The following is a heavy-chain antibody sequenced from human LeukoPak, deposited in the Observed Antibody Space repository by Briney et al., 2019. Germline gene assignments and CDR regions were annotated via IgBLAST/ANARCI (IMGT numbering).Heavy chain of an antibody. J-gene: IGHJ3*01. Sequence: PGRSLRLSCAATGFAFSSYGMHWVRQVPGKGLEWMALMWYDGSNEYYADSVKGRFTISRDNSKNTLYLQMNSLRAEDTAVYYCARVPYVFDLWGQGTMVTVSS. CDR3: ARVPYVFDL. CDR1: GFAFSSYG. CDR2: MWYDGSNE. V-gene: IGHV3-33*01.